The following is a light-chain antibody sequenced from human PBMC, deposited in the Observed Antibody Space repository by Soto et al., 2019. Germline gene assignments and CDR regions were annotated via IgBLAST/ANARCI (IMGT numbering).Light chain of an antibody. CDR1: QGIGSY. Sequence: IQLTQSPSSLSASVGDRVTITCRASQGIGSYLAWYQQKPGEAPKLLIFAASTLQSGVPSRFSGSGSGTDFTLTISSLQAEDFATYYCQQSYSTSITFGQGTRLEIK. J-gene: IGKJ5*01. CDR3: QQSYSTSIT. V-gene: IGKV1-9*01. CDR2: AAS.